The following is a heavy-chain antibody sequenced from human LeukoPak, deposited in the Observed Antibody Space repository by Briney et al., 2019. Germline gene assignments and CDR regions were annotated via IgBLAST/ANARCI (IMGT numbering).Heavy chain of an antibody. CDR3: ARAFRGFDP. J-gene: IGHJ5*02. CDR2: INHSGST. Sequence: PSETLSLTCAVYGGSFSGYYWSWIGQPPGKGLEWIGEINHSGSTNYNPSLKSRVTISVDTSKNQFTLKLSSVTAADTAVYYCARAFRGFDPWGQGTLVTVSS. CDR1: GGSFSGYY. V-gene: IGHV4-34*01.